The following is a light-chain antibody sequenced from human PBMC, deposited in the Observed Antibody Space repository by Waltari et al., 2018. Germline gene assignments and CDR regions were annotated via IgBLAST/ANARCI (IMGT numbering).Light chain of an antibody. CDR1: NSDVGGYDY. Sequence: SALTQPASVSGSPGQSITISCTGTNSDVGGYDYVSWYQQFPGKAPKLLIYEVTDRPSGISNRFSASKSGNTASLTISSLQAEDEAYYYCTSYTDTNTLIFGGGTRLTVL. V-gene: IGLV2-14*01. CDR3: TSYTDTNTLI. CDR2: EVT. J-gene: IGLJ2*01.